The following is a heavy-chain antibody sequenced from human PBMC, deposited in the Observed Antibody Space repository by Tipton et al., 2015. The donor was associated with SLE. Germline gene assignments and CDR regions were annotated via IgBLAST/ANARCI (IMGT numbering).Heavy chain of an antibody. CDR3: ARGPGSPRPFDY. CDR1: GGSISSGGYY. V-gene: IGHV4-61*08. Sequence: LRLSCTVSGGSISSGGYYWSWIRQPPGKGLEWIGYIYYSGSTNYNPSLKSRVTISVDTSKNQFSLKLSSVTAADTAVYYCARGPGSPRPFDYWGQGTLVTASS. J-gene: IGHJ4*02. CDR2: IYYSGST. D-gene: IGHD6-13*01.